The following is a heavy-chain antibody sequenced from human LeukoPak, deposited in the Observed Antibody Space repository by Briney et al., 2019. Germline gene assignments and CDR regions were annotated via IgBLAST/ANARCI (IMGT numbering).Heavy chain of an antibody. Sequence: GGSLRLSCAASGFTVSSNYMSWVRQAPGKGLEWVSVIYRGGSTYYADSVKGRFTISRDNSKNTLSLQMNSLRAEDTAIYYCAKERQHSCWGRGTLVTVSP. CDR3: AKERQHSC. D-gene: IGHD2-2*01. CDR1: GFTVSSNY. J-gene: IGHJ4*02. V-gene: IGHV3-66*01. CDR2: IYRGGST.